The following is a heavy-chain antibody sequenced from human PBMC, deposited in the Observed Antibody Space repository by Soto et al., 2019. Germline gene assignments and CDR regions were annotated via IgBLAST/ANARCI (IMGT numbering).Heavy chain of an antibody. J-gene: IGHJ4*02. CDR2: ISGSSGNA. CDR3: AIEIAGLGGEYDY. D-gene: IGHD3-16*01. CDR1: GYTFTKYG. V-gene: IGHV1-18*01. Sequence: QVQLVQSGAEVKNPGASVKVYCKTSGYTFTKYGVGWVRQAPGQGLEWMGWISGSSGNANYAEKVQGRITLTTDTSTSTAYIELRSLRSDDTAVYYCAIEIAGLGGEYDYWGQGTLVTVSS.